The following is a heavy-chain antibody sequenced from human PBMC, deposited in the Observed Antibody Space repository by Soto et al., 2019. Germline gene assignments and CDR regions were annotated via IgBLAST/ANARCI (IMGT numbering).Heavy chain of an antibody. J-gene: IGHJ5*02. CDR2: IYLDDDV. CDR3: VHRTVSNGAWFDP. D-gene: IGHD4-4*01. Sequence: GXTLVTPTQTLTXTCAFSWFSLSTTGEGVVWFRQPPGKAPEWLALIYLDDDVRYSTSLRNRLTITKDTSENQVVLTMNNIETLDTDTYYCVHRTVSNGAWFDPWGQGILVTVSS. V-gene: IGHV2-5*02. CDR1: WFSLSTTGEG.